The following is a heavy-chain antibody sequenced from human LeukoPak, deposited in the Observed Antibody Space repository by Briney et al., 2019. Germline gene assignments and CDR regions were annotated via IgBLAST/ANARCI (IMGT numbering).Heavy chain of an antibody. CDR2: ISSDGSKT. V-gene: IGHV3-30*18. CDR3: AKSAADFWSGYYDF. D-gene: IGHD3-3*01. J-gene: IGHJ4*02. Sequence: GRSLRLSCVASGFSFDDSGMHWVRQAPGKGLEWVAVISSDGSKTYYADSVKGRFTISRDNSKNTLYLQMNTLRVADTAVYYCAKSAADFWSGYYDFWGQGILVTVSS. CDR1: GFSFDDSG.